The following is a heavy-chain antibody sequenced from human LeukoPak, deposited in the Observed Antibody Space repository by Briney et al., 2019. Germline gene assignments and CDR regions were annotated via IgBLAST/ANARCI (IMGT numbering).Heavy chain of an antibody. CDR3: ARAGNYYDSSGRYVPFDY. Sequence: GASVKVSCKASGYTFTSYYMHWVRQAPGQGLEWMGGINPSGGSTSYAQKFQGRVTMTMDMSTSTVYVELSGLRSEDTAVYYCARAGNYYDSSGRYVPFDYWGQGTLVTVSS. CDR2: INPSGGST. CDR1: GYTFTSYY. J-gene: IGHJ4*02. D-gene: IGHD3-22*01. V-gene: IGHV1-46*01.